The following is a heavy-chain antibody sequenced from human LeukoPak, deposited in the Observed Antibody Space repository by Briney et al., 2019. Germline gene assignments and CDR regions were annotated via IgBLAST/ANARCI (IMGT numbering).Heavy chain of an antibody. CDR2: IYTSGST. CDR3: ARGLTTRGMDV. D-gene: IGHD3-9*01. Sequence: SSETLSLTCTVSGVSISDYYWNWIRQPAGKGLEWIGRIYTSGSTNYNPSLQSRVAMSLDRSENQFSLQLNSVTPEDTAVYYCARGLTTRGMDVWGQGTTVTVSS. V-gene: IGHV4-4*07. J-gene: IGHJ6*02. CDR1: GVSISDYY.